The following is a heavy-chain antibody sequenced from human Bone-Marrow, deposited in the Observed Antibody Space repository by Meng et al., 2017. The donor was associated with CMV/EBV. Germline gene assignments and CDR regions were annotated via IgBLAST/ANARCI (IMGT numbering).Heavy chain of an antibody. CDR1: GGSISSGDYY. D-gene: IGHD2-2*01. V-gene: IGHV4-30-4*08. CDR3: AREGSTSCYDY. CDR2: IYYSGST. Sequence: LRLSCTVSGGSISSGDYYWSWIRQPPGKGLEWIGYIYYSGSTYYNPSLKSRVTISVDTSKNQFSLKLSSVTAADTAVYYCAREGSTSCYDYWGQGTLVTVSS. J-gene: IGHJ4*02.